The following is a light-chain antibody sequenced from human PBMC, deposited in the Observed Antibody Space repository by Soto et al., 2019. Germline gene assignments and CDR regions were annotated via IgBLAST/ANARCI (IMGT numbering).Light chain of an antibody. V-gene: IGLV1-44*01. CDR2: SSN. Sequence: QSVLTQPPSASGTPGQRVTISCSGSSSNIGSYSVNWYQQLPGTAPKLLIYSSNQRPSGAPDRFSGSKSGTSASLAISGLQSEDEADYYCAAWDDSLNGVVFGGWTQLTVL. CDR3: AAWDDSLNGVV. J-gene: IGLJ2*01. CDR1: SSNIGSYS.